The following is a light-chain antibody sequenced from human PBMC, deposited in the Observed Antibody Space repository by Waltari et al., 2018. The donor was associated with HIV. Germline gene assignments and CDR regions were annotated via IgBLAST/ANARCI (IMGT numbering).Light chain of an antibody. J-gene: IGKJ1*01. CDR3: QQYNTSSPWT. V-gene: IGKV1-5*03. CDR1: QSISTW. CDR2: KAS. Sequence: DIQMTQSPSALSASVGDRITITCRASQSISTWLACYQQKPGKAPKILVYKASSLESGVPPRFSGSGSGTEFTLTINNLQPDDFATYYCQQYNTSSPWTFGQGTKVDI.